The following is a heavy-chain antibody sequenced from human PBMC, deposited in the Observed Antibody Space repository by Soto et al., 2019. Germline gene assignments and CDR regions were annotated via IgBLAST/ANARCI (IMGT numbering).Heavy chain of an antibody. CDR2: IDPGDSDT. Sequence: GESLKISCKGSGYSFTNYWIGWVGQMPGKGLEWMGIIDPGDSDTRYSPSFQGQVTISADKSISTAYLQWSSLKASDTAMYYCEAGIVVVPAGWAYYYGMDVWGQGTTVTVSS. CDR1: GYSFTNYW. D-gene: IGHD2-2*01. V-gene: IGHV5-51*01. CDR3: EAGIVVVPAGWAYYYGMDV. J-gene: IGHJ6*02.